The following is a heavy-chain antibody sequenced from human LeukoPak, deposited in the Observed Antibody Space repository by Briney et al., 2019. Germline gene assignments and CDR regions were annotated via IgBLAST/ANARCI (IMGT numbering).Heavy chain of an antibody. J-gene: IGHJ3*02. D-gene: IGHD4-11*01. V-gene: IGHV1-2*02. Sequence: ASVKVSCKASGYTFTGYYMHWVRQAPGQGLEWMGWINPNSGGTNYAQKFQGRVTMTRDTTITTAFMELNNLRSDDTAIYYCARGAYDYDAFDIWGQGTPVTVSS. CDR3: ARGAYDYDAFDI. CDR2: INPNSGGT. CDR1: GYTFTGYY.